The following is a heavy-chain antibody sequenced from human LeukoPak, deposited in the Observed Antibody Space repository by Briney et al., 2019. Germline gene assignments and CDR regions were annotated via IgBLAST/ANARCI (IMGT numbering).Heavy chain of an antibody. Sequence: GGSLRLSCAASGFTFSDYYMSWIRQAPGKGLEWVSYISSSGSTIYYADSVKGRFTISRDNAKNSLYLQMNSLRAEDTAVYYCARDAAYGYDRFDFWGQGTQVTVSS. V-gene: IGHV3-11*04. CDR3: ARDAAYGYDRFDF. CDR1: GFTFSDYY. D-gene: IGHD5-18*01. CDR2: ISSSGSTI. J-gene: IGHJ4*02.